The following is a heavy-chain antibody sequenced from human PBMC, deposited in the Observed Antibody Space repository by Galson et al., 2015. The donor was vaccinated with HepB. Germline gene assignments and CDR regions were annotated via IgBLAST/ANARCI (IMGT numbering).Heavy chain of an antibody. J-gene: IGHJ4*02. V-gene: IGHV3-11*06. CDR1: GFSFSDYY. D-gene: IGHD5-12*01. CDR3: ARIPKWLRPLYYFDY. CDR2: ISSSSYT. Sequence: SLRLSCAASGFSFSDYYMSWIRQAPGKGLEWVSYISSSSYTNYADSVKGRFSMSRDNARNSLYLQMNSLRAEDTAVYYCARIPKWLRPLYYFDYWGQGTLVTVSS.